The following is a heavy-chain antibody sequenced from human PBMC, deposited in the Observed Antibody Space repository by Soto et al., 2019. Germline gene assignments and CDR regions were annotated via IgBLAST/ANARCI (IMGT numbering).Heavy chain of an antibody. Sequence: GGSLRLSCAASGFTFSSYWMSWVRQAPGKGLEWVANIKQDGSEKYYVDSVKGRFTISRDNAKNSLYLQMNSLRAEDTAVYYCASQGYNWTPYYYYYYMDVWGKGTTVTVSS. J-gene: IGHJ6*03. V-gene: IGHV3-7*01. CDR2: IKQDGSEK. CDR1: GFTFSSYW. D-gene: IGHD1-1*01. CDR3: ASQGYNWTPYYYYYYMDV.